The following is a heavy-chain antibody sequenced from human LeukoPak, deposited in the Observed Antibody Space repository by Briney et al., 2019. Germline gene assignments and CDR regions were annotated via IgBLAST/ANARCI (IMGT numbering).Heavy chain of an antibody. CDR1: GLTFSSYA. D-gene: IGHD6-13*01. CDR2: ISGSGGST. J-gene: IGHJ4*02. V-gene: IGHV3-23*01. Sequence: GGSLRLSCAASGLTFSSYAMSWVRQAPGKGLEWVSAISGSGGSTYYADSVKGRFTISRENSKNTLYLQMNSLRAEDTAVYYRAKTRPLDSSSWSHGDYWGQGTLVTVSS. CDR3: AKTRPLDSSSWSHGDY.